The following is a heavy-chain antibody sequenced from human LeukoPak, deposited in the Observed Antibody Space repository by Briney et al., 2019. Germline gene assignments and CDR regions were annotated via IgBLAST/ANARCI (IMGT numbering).Heavy chain of an antibody. D-gene: IGHD4-11*01. J-gene: IGHJ4*02. CDR1: GFTFRSYS. CDR2: ISGSSSYK. V-gene: IGHV3-21*01. CDR3: ARGYTVTWDY. Sequence: GGSLRLSCVASGFTFRSYSMNWVRQAPGKGLEWVSSISGSSSYKNYADSVKGRFTISRDNAKNSLYLQMNSLRPEDTAVYYCARGYTVTWDYWGQGTLVTVSS.